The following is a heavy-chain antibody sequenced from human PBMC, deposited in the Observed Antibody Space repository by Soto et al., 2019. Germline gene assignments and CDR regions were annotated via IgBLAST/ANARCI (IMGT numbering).Heavy chain of an antibody. V-gene: IGHV4-59*08. D-gene: IGHD2-15*01. CDR2: IYYSGST. Sequence: PSETLCLTCTVPGGSISSYYWSWIRQPPGKGLEWIGYIYYSGSTNYNPSLKSRVTISVDTSKNQFSLKLSSVTAADTAVYYCARQSLDCSGGSCYTYYFDYWGQGTLVTVSS. CDR3: ARQSLDCSGGSCYTYYFDY. J-gene: IGHJ4*02. CDR1: GGSISSYY.